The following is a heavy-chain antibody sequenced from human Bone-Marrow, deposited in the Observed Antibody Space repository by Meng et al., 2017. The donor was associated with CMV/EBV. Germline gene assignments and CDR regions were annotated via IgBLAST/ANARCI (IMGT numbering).Heavy chain of an antibody. Sequence: ASVTDSCMASGYTFTNYEINWVRQATGQGLEWMGWMNPNSGNAGYAQKFQGRVTITRNTSISTAYMELSSLRSEDTAVYYCARAGRHDFWSGYLSYYYYYGMDVWGQGTTVTVSS. D-gene: IGHD3-3*01. CDR1: GYTFTNYE. CDR2: MNPNSGNA. J-gene: IGHJ6*02. CDR3: ARAGRHDFWSGYLSYYYYYGMDV. V-gene: IGHV1-8*03.